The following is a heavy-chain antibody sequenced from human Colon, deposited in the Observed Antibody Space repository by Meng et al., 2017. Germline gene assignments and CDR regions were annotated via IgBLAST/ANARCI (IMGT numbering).Heavy chain of an antibody. J-gene: IGHJ6*02. Sequence: GGSLTLSCRTSGFIFASSVMTWVRQAPGKGLEWVSHIDASKGSPYYADSVKGRYTISSDNSKNTVYLQMNSLRAEDAAVYYCARFGFYDRHYYGMDVWGQGTMVTVSS. CDR3: ARFGFYDRHYYGMDV. D-gene: IGHD3-22*01. CDR2: IDASKGSP. V-gene: IGHV3-23*01. CDR1: GFIFASSV.